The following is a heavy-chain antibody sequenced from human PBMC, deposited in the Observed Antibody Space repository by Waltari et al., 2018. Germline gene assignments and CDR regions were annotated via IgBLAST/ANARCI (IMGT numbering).Heavy chain of an antibody. Sequence: QVQLQESGPGLVKPSGTLSLTCAVSGGSISSSNWWSWVRQPPGKGLEWIGEIYHSGSTNYNPSLKSRVTISVDKSKNQFSLKLSSVTAADTAVYYCARDLKVIVGATTRPLGYWGQGTLVTVSS. V-gene: IGHV4-4*02. D-gene: IGHD1-26*01. CDR3: ARDLKVIVGATTRPLGY. J-gene: IGHJ4*02. CDR2: IYHSGST. CDR1: GGSISSSNW.